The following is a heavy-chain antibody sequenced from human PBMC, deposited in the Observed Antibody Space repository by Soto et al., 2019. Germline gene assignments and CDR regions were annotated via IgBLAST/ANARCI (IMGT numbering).Heavy chain of an antibody. Sequence: GGSLRLSCAASGFTFSSYGMHWVRQAPGKGLEWVAVISYDGSNKYYADSVKGRFTISRDNSKNTLYLQMNSLRAEDTAVYYCAKGQSGYSYGSDYWGQGTLVTVSS. CDR3: AKGQSGYSYGSDY. V-gene: IGHV3-30*18. CDR1: GFTFSSYG. J-gene: IGHJ4*02. CDR2: ISYDGSNK. D-gene: IGHD5-18*01.